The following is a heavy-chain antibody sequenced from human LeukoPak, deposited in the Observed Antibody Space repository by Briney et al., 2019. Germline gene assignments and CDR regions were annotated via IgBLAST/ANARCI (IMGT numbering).Heavy chain of an antibody. V-gene: IGHV3-23*01. CDR2: ISGSGGST. CDR1: GFTFSSYA. Sequence: GGSLRLSCAASGFTFSSYAMSWVRQAPGKGLEWVSAISGSGGSTYYADSVKGRFTISRDNSKNTLYLQMNSLRAEDTAVYYCARVRDFDWLFAFDYWGQGTLVTVSS. CDR3: ARVRDFDWLFAFDY. J-gene: IGHJ4*02. D-gene: IGHD3-9*01.